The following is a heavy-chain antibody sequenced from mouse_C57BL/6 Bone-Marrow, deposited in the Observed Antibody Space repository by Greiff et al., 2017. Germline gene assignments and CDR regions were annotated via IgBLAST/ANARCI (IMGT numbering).Heavy chain of an antibody. CDR1: GFTFTDYY. J-gene: IGHJ1*03. V-gene: IGHV7-3*01. CDR2: IRNKANGYTT. Sequence: EVKLVESGGGLVQPGGSLSLSCAASGFTFTDYYMSWVRQPPGKALEWLGFIRNKANGYTTEYSASVKGRFTISRDNSQSILYLQMNALRAEDSATYYCARYLPVPLHWYFDVWGTGTTVTVSS. CDR3: ARYLPVPLHWYFDV. D-gene: IGHD2-10*01.